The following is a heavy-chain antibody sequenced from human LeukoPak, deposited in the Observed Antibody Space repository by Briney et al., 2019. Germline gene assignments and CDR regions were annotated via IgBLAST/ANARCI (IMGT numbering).Heavy chain of an antibody. Sequence: GGSLRLSCAASGFTFSNYPMHWVRQAPGKGLEWVAVVSDDGNNIYYADSVKGRFTISRDNSKNTLYLQMNSLRAEDTAVYYCAKDRCSNGVGCYYYYMDVWGKGTTVTISS. CDR2: VSDDGNNI. D-gene: IGHD2-8*01. V-gene: IGHV3-30*04. CDR3: AKDRCSNGVGCYYYYMDV. J-gene: IGHJ6*03. CDR1: GFTFSNYP.